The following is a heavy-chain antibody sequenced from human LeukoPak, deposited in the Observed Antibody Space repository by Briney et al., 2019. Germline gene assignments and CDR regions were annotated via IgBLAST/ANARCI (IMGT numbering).Heavy chain of an antibody. D-gene: IGHD3-10*01. CDR1: GFTFSSYS. J-gene: IGHJ4*02. V-gene: IGHV3-21*01. Sequence: GGSLRLSCAASGFTFSSYSMNWVRQAPGQGLEWVSYISSSSSYIYYADSVKGRFTSSRDNTKNSLYLQMNSLRAEDTAVYYCASSARFNWGQGTLVTVSS. CDR3: ASSARFN. CDR2: ISSSSSYI.